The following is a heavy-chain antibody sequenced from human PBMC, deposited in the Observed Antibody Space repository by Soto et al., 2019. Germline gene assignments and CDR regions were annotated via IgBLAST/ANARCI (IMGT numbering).Heavy chain of an antibody. CDR3: AMNHFSDYDYYYVMDV. CDR2: IIPIFGTA. V-gene: IGHV1-69*13. CDR1: GGTFSSYA. Sequence: SSVKVSCKASGGTFSSYAISWVRQAPGQGLEWMGGIIPIFGTANYAQKFQGRVTITADESTSTAYMELSSLRSEDTAVYYCAMNHFSDYDYYYVMDVWGQGTTVTVSS. J-gene: IGHJ6*02.